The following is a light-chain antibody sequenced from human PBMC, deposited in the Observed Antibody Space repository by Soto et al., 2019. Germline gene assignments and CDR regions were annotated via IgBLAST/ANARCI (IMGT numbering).Light chain of an antibody. CDR3: CSYAGRYTYV. CDR2: DVR. Sequence: QSALTQPRSVSGSPGQSVTISCTGTSSDVGGYNSVSWYQHHPGKAPKLMIYDVRKRPSGVPDRFSGSKSDNTASLTISGLQAEDEADYYCCSYAGRYTYVFGTGTKLPS. CDR1: SSDVGGYNS. J-gene: IGLJ1*01. V-gene: IGLV2-11*01.